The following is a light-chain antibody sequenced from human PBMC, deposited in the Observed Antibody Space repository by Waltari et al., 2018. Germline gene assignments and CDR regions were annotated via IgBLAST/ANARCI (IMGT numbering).Light chain of an antibody. CDR3: QHHVRLPAT. CDR1: QSVNTY. CDR2: GAY. J-gene: IGKJ1*01. Sequence: IVLTPSPGTLPLSPGERATPPCRASQSVNTYLAWYQQKPGQAPRPLIYGAYTRAAGIPDRFSGSGFGTDFSLTISRLEAEDFAVYYCQHHVRLPATFGQGTKVEIK. V-gene: IGKV3-20*01.